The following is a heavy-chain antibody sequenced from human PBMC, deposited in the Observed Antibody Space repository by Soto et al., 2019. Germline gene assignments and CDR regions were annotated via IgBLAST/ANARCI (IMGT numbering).Heavy chain of an antibody. D-gene: IGHD3-16*01. J-gene: IGHJ4*02. CDR2: ISATGGGT. Sequence: GGSLILSCAASGFKFSNYAMSWVRQAPGKGLEWVSLISATGGGTYYADSVKGRFTISRDNSHNTPYLQVHSLTAEDTAVYYCAKDRRAGGNSAFYFDFWGQGAQVTVSS. V-gene: IGHV3-23*01. CDR1: GFKFSNYA. CDR3: AKDRRAGGNSAFYFDF.